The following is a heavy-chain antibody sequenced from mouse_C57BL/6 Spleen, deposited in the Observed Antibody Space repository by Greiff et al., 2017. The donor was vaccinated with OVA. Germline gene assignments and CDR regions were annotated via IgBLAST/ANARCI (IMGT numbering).Heavy chain of an antibody. V-gene: IGHV5-2*01. J-gene: IGHJ1*03. CDR3: ARAPLHGSSYYWYFDV. Sequence: EVKVVESGGGLVQPGESLKLSCESNEYEFPSHDMSWVRKTPEKRLELVAAINSDGGSTYYPDTMERRFIISRDNTKKTLYLQMSSLRSEDTALYYCARAPLHGSSYYWYFDVWGTGTTVTVSS. CDR2: INSDGGST. D-gene: IGHD1-1*01. CDR1: EYEFPSHD.